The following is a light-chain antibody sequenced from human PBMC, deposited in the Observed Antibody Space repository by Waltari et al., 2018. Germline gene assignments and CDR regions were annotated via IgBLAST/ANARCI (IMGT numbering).Light chain of an antibody. V-gene: IGKV4-1*01. CDR1: QDILYSSNNKNY. CDR3: QQCYSPPLS. Sequence: DIVMTQSPDSLVVSLGERATINCKSSQDILYSSNNKNYLAWYQHKPRQPPKLLSYWASIRASGVPDRFSGNGSGTEFTLTISSLQAEDVAVYYCQQCYSPPLSFGGGTKVELK. J-gene: IGKJ4*01. CDR2: WAS.